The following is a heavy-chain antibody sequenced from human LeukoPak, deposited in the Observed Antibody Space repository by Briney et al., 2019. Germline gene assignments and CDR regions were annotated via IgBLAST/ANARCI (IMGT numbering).Heavy chain of an antibody. CDR2: INHSGST. J-gene: IGHJ4*02. Sequence: SSETLSLTCAVYGGSFSGYYWSWIRQPPGKGLEWIGEINHSGSTNYNPSLKSRVTISVDTSKNQFSLKLSSVTAADTAVYYCARVFIGDYGDYQFDYWGQGTLVTVSS. D-gene: IGHD4-17*01. CDR1: GGSFSGYY. V-gene: IGHV4-34*01. CDR3: ARVFIGDYGDYQFDY.